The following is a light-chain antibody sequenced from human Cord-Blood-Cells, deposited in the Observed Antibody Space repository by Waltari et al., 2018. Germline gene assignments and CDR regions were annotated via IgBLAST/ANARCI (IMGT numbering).Light chain of an antibody. Sequence: QSVLTQPPSESGTPGPRVTISCSGSSSNIGSNYVYWYQTLPGTAPNLLIYWNNPRPSGVPDRFSGSKSGTSASLAISGLQSEDEADYYCAACDDSLSGLFGGGTKLTVL. V-gene: IGLV1-47*01. CDR3: AACDDSLSGL. J-gene: IGLJ2*01. CDR1: SSNIGSNY. CDR2: WNN.